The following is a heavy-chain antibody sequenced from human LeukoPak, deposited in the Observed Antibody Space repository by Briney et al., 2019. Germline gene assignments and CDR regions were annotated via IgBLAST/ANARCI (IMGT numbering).Heavy chain of an antibody. CDR1: GFTFSDYY. D-gene: IGHD1-26*01. Sequence: GGSLRHSCAASGFTFSDYYMSWIRQAPGKGLEWVSYISSSGSTIYYADSVKGRFTISRDNAKNSLYLQMNSLRAEDTAVYYCARDMYSGSYLTFDYWGQGTLVTVSS. CDR3: ARDMYSGSYLTFDY. V-gene: IGHV3-11*01. CDR2: ISSSGSTI. J-gene: IGHJ4*02.